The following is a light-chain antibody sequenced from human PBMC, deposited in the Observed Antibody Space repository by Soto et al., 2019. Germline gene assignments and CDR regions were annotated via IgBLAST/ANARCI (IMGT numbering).Light chain of an antibody. V-gene: IGLV1-44*01. J-gene: IGLJ3*02. CDR3: AVWDDSLNAWV. CDR2: SND. CDR1: TSNIGSNT. Sequence: QSVLTQPPSASGTPGQSVTISCSGSTSNIGSNTVNWYQQLPGTAPKLLVYSNDQRPSGVPDRLSASKSGTSAFLAISGLQSEDEADYDCAVWDDSLNAWVFGGGTKLTVL.